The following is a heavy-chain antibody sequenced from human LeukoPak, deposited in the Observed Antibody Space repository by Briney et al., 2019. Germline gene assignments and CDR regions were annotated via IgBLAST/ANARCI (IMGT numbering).Heavy chain of an antibody. CDR1: GFTFSSYW. CDR3: AKDVSGSYSNFDY. Sequence: GGSLRLSCAASGFTFSSYWMHWVRQAPGKGLEWVAFIRYDGNNKYYADSVKGRFTISRDNSKNTLYLQMNSLRAEDTAVYYCAKDVSGSYSNFDYWGQGTLVTVSS. CDR2: IRYDGNNK. J-gene: IGHJ4*02. D-gene: IGHD1-26*01. V-gene: IGHV3-30*02.